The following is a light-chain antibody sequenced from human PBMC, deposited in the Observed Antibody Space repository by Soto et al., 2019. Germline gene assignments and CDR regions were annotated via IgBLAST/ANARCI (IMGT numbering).Light chain of an antibody. J-gene: IGKJ1*01. V-gene: IGKV1-39*01. CDR2: AAS. CDR3: QQRHSTPLT. Sequence: DSQLIQSHSFLSASVEDRFTITCGASQSISSYLNWYQQKPGKAPKLLIYAASSLQSGVPSRFSGSGSGTDFTLTISSLQPEDFATYSCQQRHSTPLTFGQGTKVDIK. CDR1: QSISSY.